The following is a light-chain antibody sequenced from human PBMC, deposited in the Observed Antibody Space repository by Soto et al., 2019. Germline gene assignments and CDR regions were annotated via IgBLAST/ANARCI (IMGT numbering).Light chain of an antibody. J-gene: IGLJ2*01. Sequence: QSVLTQPASVSGSPGQSSTLSCSRTSSHVGGYNFVSWYQQHPGKAPRLLIHEGTKRPSGVSNRFSGYQSDNTASLTISGLQAEDEADYYCCSSSYNVVFGGGTKLTVL. CDR1: SSHVGGYNF. CDR2: EGT. V-gene: IGLV2-23*01. CDR3: CSSSYNVV.